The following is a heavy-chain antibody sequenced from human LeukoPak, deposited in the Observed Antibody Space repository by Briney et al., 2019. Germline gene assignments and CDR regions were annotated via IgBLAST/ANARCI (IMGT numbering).Heavy chain of an antibody. J-gene: IGHJ4*02. V-gene: IGHV4-39*07. CDR1: GGSISSYY. D-gene: IGHD1-26*01. CDR3: ARDGGRLGATFN. Sequence: KPSETLPLTCTVSGGSISSYYWGWIRQPPGKGLEWIGSIYGGSTYYNPSLKSRVTISVDTSKNQFSLKLSSVTAADTAVYYCARDGGRLGATFNWGQGTLVTVSP. CDR2: IYGGST.